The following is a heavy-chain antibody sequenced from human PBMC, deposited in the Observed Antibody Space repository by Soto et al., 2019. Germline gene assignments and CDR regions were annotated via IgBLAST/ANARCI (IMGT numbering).Heavy chain of an antibody. CDR3: ARTYQKNGMDFDY. J-gene: IGHJ4*02. CDR1: GGSISDYY. Sequence: QVQLQESGPGLVKPSETLSLTCTVSGGSISDYYWSWIRQPPGKGLEWIGYIYYSGSTNYNPSLKNRVTISVDTSKKQFSLKLSSVTAADTAVYYCARTYQKNGMDFDYWGQGTLVTVSS. D-gene: IGHD2-2*01. V-gene: IGHV4-59*08. CDR2: IYYSGST.